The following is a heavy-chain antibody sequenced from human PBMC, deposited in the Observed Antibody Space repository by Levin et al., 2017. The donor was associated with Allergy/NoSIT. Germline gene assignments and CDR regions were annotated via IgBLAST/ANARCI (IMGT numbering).Heavy chain of an antibody. CDR1: GYSISSGYY. V-gene: IGHV4-38-2*01. D-gene: IGHD3-3*01. CDR2: IFRSGST. CDR3: ARAAGAYWNGYMDF. Sequence: SETLSLTRAVSGYSISSGYYWGWIRRPPGKGLEWIGSIFRSGSTYYNPSLKSRVTMSVDMSTNQFSLELTSVTAADTAVYYCARAAGAYWNGYMDFWGKGTTVTVSS. J-gene: IGHJ6*03.